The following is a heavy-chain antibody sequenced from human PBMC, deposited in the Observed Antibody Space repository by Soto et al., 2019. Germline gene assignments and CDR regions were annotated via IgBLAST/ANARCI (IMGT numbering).Heavy chain of an antibody. CDR1: GGSFSGYY. D-gene: IGHD5-18*01. Sequence: HVQLQQWGAGLLKPSETLSLTCAVYGGSFSGYYWSWIRQPPGKGLEWIGEINHSGSTNYNPSLKSRVTISVDTSKNQFSLKLSSVTAADTAVYYCARVRGYSYGYKYPQVDYWGQGTLVTVSS. CDR3: ARVRGYSYGYKYPQVDY. V-gene: IGHV4-34*01. CDR2: INHSGST. J-gene: IGHJ4*02.